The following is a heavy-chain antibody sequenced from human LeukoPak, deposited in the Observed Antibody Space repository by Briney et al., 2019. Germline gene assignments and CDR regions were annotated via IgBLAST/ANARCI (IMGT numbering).Heavy chain of an antibody. Sequence: ASVKVSCKASGGTFSSYAIGWVRQAPGQGLEWMGGIIPIFGTANYAQKFQGRVTITADGSTSTAYMELSSLRSEDTAVYYCARDRYCSSTSCLNWFDPWGQGTLVTVSS. V-gene: IGHV1-69*01. J-gene: IGHJ5*02. CDR3: ARDRYCSSTSCLNWFDP. CDR1: GGTFSSYA. D-gene: IGHD2-2*01. CDR2: IIPIFGTA.